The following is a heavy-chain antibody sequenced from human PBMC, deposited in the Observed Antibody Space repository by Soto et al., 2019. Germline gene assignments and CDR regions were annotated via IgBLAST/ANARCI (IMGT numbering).Heavy chain of an antibody. J-gene: IGHJ5*02. D-gene: IGHD2-15*01. CDR1: GYTFTSYG. CDR2: ISAYNGNT. CDR3: ARYLGYCSGGSCYSNWFDP. V-gene: IGHV1-18*01. Sequence: ASVKVSCKASGYTFTSYGISWVRQAPGQGLEWMGWISAYNGNTNYAQKLQGRVTMTTDTSTSTAYMELRSLRSDDTAVYYCARYLGYCSGGSCYSNWFDPWGQGTLVTVSS.